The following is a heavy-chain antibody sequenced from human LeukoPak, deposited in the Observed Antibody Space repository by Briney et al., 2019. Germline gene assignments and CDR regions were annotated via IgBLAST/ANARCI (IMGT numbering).Heavy chain of an antibody. J-gene: IGHJ4*02. D-gene: IGHD1-26*01. CDR2: IRYDGSNK. Sequence: GGSLRLSCAASGFTVSSYGMHWVRQAPGKGLEWVAFIRYDGSNKYYADSVKGRFTISRDNSKNTLYLQMNSLRAEDTAVYYCAKDQDRRRFSGELLYYFDYWGQGTLVTVSS. CDR3: AKDQDRRRFSGELLYYFDY. V-gene: IGHV3-30*02. CDR1: GFTVSSYG.